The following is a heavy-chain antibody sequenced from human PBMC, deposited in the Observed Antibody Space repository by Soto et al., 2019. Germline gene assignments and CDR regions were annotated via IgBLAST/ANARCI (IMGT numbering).Heavy chain of an antibody. CDR3: ARMTRYTYYCDSAPLAEGAGY. V-gene: IGHV2-26*01. Sequence: QVTLKESGPVLVNPTETLMLTCTVSGFSLSNARMGVSWIRQPPGKALEWLAHIFSNDEKSYSTSLKSRPTISKDTSKSQVVLTMPNMDPVDTATYYCARMTRYTYYCDSAPLAEGAGYWGEGTLVTVSS. CDR2: IFSNDEK. J-gene: IGHJ4*02. D-gene: IGHD3-22*01. CDR1: GFSLSNARMG.